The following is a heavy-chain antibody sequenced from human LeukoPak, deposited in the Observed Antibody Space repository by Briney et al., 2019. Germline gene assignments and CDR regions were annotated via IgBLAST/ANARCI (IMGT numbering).Heavy chain of an antibody. D-gene: IGHD3-22*01. J-gene: IGHJ6*03. CDR3: AQSTGFYTTYYMDV. CDR2: IRSDGTT. CDR1: GDSMGNYF. Sequence: TSETLSLTCTVSGDSMGNYFWNWLRQPAGKGLEWIGRIRSDGTTYANPSLESAVTMSVDTSNNHISLRLSSATAADTAVYYCAQSTGFYTTYYMDVWGKGTTVTVSS. V-gene: IGHV4-4*07.